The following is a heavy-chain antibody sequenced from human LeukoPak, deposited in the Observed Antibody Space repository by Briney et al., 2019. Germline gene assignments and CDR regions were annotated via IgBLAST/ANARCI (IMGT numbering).Heavy chain of an antibody. CDR2: TYYSSST. CDR1: GGSISSGSYY. CDR3: ATPGRIAVAGQFDY. Sequence: PSQTLSLTCTVSGGSISSGSYYWGWLRQAPGEGLEWIGYTYYSSSTYYNPSLKSRVTISVDTSKNQFSLMLNSVTAADTAVYYCATPGRIAVAGQFDYWGQGTLVTVAS. J-gene: IGHJ4*02. V-gene: IGHV4-39*01. D-gene: IGHD6-19*01.